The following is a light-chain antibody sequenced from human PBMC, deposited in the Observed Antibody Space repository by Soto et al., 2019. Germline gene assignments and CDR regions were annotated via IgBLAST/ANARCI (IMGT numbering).Light chain of an antibody. J-gene: IGLJ3*02. CDR2: DVI. CDR3: SSFTTTDILV. V-gene: IGLV2-14*03. CDR1: SGDVGAYNF. Sequence: QSALTQPASVSGSLGQSITISCTGTSGDVGAYNFVSWFQHYPDKAPKIILYDVISRPSGVSNRFSGSKSGNTATLTISGLQAEDEANYYCSSFTTTDILVLGGGTKVTVL.